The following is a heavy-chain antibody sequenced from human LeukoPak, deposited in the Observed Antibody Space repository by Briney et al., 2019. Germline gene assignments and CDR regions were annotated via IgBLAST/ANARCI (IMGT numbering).Heavy chain of an antibody. D-gene: IGHD3-22*01. Sequence: GGSLRLSCAASGFTFSSYGMSWVRQAPGKGLEWVSAISGSGGSTYYADSVKGRFTISRDNSKNTLYLQMNSLRAEDTAVYYCAKRPMIVRYFDYWGQGTLVTVSS. J-gene: IGHJ4*02. CDR1: GFTFSSYG. CDR3: AKRPMIVRYFDY. CDR2: ISGSGGST. V-gene: IGHV3-23*01.